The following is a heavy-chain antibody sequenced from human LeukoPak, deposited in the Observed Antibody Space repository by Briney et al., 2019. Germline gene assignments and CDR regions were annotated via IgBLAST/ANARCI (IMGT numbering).Heavy chain of an antibody. Sequence: GGSLTLSCAASGFNFGSYSMTWVRQAPGKGLEWVSVISADSAATFYADSVKGRFTISRDNGRNTVFLQMSRLRAEDTALYYCARKSASGNYPLDYWGQGTLVTVA. CDR3: ARKSASGNYPLDY. D-gene: IGHD3-10*01. CDR1: GFNFGSYS. CDR2: ISADSAAT. J-gene: IGHJ4*02. V-gene: IGHV3-23*01.